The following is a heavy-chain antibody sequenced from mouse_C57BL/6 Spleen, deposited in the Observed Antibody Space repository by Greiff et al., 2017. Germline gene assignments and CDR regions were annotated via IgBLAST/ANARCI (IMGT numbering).Heavy chain of an antibody. CDR3: ASGSSDLYFDV. J-gene: IGHJ1*03. Sequence: VQLQQSDAELVKPGASVKISCKVSGYTFTDHTIHWMEQRPEQGLEWIGYIYHRDGSTKYNEKFKGKATLTADKSSSTAYMQLNSLTSEDSAVYFYASGSSDLYFDVWGTGATVTVSS. CDR1: GYTFTDHT. D-gene: IGHD1-1*01. V-gene: IGHV1-78*01. CDR2: IYHRDGST.